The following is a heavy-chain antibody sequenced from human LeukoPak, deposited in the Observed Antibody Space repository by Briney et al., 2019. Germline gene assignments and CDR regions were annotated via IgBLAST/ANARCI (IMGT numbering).Heavy chain of an antibody. CDR3: ARGEGSY. J-gene: IGHJ4*02. V-gene: IGHV3-48*01. CDR2: ISSSGNTI. D-gene: IGHD2-15*01. CDR1: GFTFSNYN. Sequence: GGSLRLSCAASGFTFSNYNMNWVRQAPGKGLEWVSYISSSGNTIYYADSVRGRFTISRDNAKNSLYLQMNSLRAEDTAVYYCARGEGSYWGQGTLVTVSS.